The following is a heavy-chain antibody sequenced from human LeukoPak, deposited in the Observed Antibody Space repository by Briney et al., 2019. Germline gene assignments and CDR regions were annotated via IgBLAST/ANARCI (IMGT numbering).Heavy chain of an antibody. CDR1: GYTFTSYY. J-gene: IGHJ6*02. Sequence: ASVKVSCKASGYTFTSYYMHWVRQAPGQGLEWMVWINPNSGGTNYAQKFQGRVTMTRDTSVRTAYKHCMRLRSDAPAVYYCARYSWEADYDSSGYYYYYGRDVWGQGTTVTVSS. CDR2: INPNSGGT. CDR3: ARYSWEADYDSSGYYYYYGRDV. V-gene: IGHV1-2*02. D-gene: IGHD3-22*01.